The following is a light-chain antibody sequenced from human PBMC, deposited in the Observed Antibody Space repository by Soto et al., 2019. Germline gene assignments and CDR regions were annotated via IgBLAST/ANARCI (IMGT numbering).Light chain of an antibody. CDR3: QQSNNWPRT. CDR1: RTVHSN. CDR2: GAS. V-gene: IGKV3-15*01. Sequence: EIVLTQSPGTLSLSPGERATLSCRASRTVHSNVAWYQHKPGQAPRLLIYGASFRATGVPARFSGSGFGTEFTLTISSLQYEDFGVYYCQQSNNWPRTLGQGTKVDIK. J-gene: IGKJ1*01.